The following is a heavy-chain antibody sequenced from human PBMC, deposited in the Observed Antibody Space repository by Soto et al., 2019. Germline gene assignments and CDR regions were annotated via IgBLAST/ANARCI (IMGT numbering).Heavy chain of an antibody. CDR2: ISYDGSNK. Sequence: QVQLVESGGGVVQPGRSLRLSCAASGFTFSSYGMHWVRQAPGKGLEWVAVISYDGSNKYYADSVKGRFTISRDNSKNTLYLQMNSLRAEDTAVYYCAKDITGGIGGSYFSLDYWGQGTLVTVSS. D-gene: IGHD1-26*01. CDR3: AKDITGGIGGSYFSLDY. V-gene: IGHV3-30*18. J-gene: IGHJ4*02. CDR1: GFTFSSYG.